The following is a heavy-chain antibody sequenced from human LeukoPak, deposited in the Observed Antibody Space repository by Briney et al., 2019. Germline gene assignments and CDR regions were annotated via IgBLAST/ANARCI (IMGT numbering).Heavy chain of an antibody. Sequence: ASVKVSCKASGYTFIDYYRHWVRQAPGQGLEFLVWISPDSGCTNYPQKFQGRVTLTRDTSISTAYMELSRLRSDDTAVYYCVTLGATNFDYWGQGTLVTVSS. J-gene: IGHJ4*02. CDR1: GYTFIDYY. D-gene: IGHD1-26*01. CDR3: VTLGATNFDY. CDR2: ISPDSGCT. V-gene: IGHV1-2*02.